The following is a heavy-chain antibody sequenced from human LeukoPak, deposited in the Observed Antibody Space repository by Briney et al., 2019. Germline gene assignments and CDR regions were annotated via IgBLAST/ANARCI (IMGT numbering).Heavy chain of an antibody. D-gene: IGHD3-9*01. CDR3: ARGRRDILTGYRGSTSPRHNWFDP. Sequence: PSETLSLTCTVSGGSISSGGYYWSWIRQHPGKGLEWIGYIYYSGSTYYNPSLKSRVTISVDTSKNQFSLKLSSVTAADTAVYYCARGRRDILTGYRGSTSPRHNWFDPWGQGTLVTVSS. CDR2: IYYSGST. J-gene: IGHJ5*02. CDR1: GGSISSGGYY. V-gene: IGHV4-31*03.